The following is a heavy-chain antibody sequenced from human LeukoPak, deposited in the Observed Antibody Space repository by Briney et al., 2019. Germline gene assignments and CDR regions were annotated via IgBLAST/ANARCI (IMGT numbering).Heavy chain of an antibody. J-gene: IGHJ4*02. D-gene: IGHD3-22*01. CDR1: GGSISSYY. V-gene: IGHV4-4*07. Sequence: SETLSLTCTVSGGSISSYYWSWIRQPAGKGLEWIGRIYTSGSTNYNPSLKSRVTMSVDTSKNQFSLKLSSVTAADTAVYYCARGGYYYDRSSIFDYWGQGTLVTVSS. CDR2: IYTSGST. CDR3: ARGGYYYDRSSIFDY.